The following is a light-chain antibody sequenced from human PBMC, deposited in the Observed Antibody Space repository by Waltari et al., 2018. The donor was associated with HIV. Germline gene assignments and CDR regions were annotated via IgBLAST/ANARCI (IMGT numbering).Light chain of an antibody. Sequence: DIQMTQSPSSLSVYVGETFTITCRASQNISTYLNWYQQRPGKPPNLLIYAASTLQSWTPFRFSGSGSGTDFTLTIRNLLPEDFATYCCQQTYTFVTFGGGTKVEIK. CDR1: QNISTY. CDR3: QQTYTFVT. J-gene: IGKJ4*01. V-gene: IGKV1-39*01. CDR2: AAS.